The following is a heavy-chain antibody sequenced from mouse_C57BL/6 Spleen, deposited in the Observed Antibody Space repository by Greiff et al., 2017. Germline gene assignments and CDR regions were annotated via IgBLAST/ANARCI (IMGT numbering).Heavy chain of an antibody. CDR2: IDPSDSYT. Sequence: QVQLQQPGAELVMPGASVKLSCKASGYTFTSYWMHWVKQRPGQGLEWIGEIDPSDSYTNYHQKFKGKSTLTVDKSSSTAYMQLSSLTSEDSAVYYCARGDYYSNFYYAMDYWGQGTSVTVSS. CDR1: GYTFTSYW. J-gene: IGHJ4*01. CDR3: ARGDYYSNFYYAMDY. D-gene: IGHD2-5*01. V-gene: IGHV1-69*01.